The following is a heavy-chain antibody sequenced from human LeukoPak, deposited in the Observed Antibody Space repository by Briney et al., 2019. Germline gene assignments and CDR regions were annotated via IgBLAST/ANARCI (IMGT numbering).Heavy chain of an antibody. Sequence: PSETLSLTCTVSGGSISSYYWSWLRQPPGKGLEWIGYIYYSGSTNYNPSLKSRVTISVDTSKNQYSLKLSSVTAADTAVYYCARAAFGGSYYYYYYMDVWGKGTTVTVSS. J-gene: IGHJ6*03. D-gene: IGHD1-26*01. CDR1: GGSISSYY. CDR3: ARAAFGGSYYYYYYMDV. CDR2: IYYSGST. V-gene: IGHV4-59*01.